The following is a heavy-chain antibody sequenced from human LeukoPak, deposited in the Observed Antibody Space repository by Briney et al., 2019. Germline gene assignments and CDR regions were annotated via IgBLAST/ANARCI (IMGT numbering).Heavy chain of an antibody. J-gene: IGHJ3*02. Sequence: LAGGSPRLSCAASGFSLSSYWMHWVRQAPGKGLAWVSRVNGDGSSTNYADSVKGRFTISRDNAKNTLYLQMNSLRAEDTAVYYCAKAATGTRNAFDIWGQGTMVTVSS. CDR3: AKAATGTRNAFDI. D-gene: IGHD6-13*01. V-gene: IGHV3-74*01. CDR1: GFSLSSYW. CDR2: VNGDGSST.